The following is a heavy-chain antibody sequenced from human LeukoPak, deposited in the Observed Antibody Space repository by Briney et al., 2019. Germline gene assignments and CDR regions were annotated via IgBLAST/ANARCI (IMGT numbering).Heavy chain of an antibody. D-gene: IGHD1-1*01. CDR2: INQDGSAK. V-gene: IGHV3-7*01. J-gene: IGHJ4*02. CDR1: GFTFSRYW. Sequence: GGSLRLSCAASGFTFSRYWMSWVRQAPGKGLEWVANINQDGSAKYYVDSMEGRFTISRDNAKNSLYLQMNSLRAEDTAVYYCGRAVSTGTVDYWGQGTLVTVSS. CDR3: GRAVSTGTVDY.